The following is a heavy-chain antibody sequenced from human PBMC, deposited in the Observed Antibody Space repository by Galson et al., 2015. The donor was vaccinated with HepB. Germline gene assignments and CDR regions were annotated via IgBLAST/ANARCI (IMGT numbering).Heavy chain of an antibody. V-gene: IGHV3-23*01. CDR2: ITGSATYT. J-gene: IGHJ4*02. CDR3: AKSVLRDYSDSRGTEFDY. D-gene: IGHD3-22*01. Sequence: SLRLSCAGSGFTFSNYAMTWVRQAPGKGLEWVSGITGSATYTYYADSVKGRFTISRDNSKNTLYLQMNSLRAEDTAIYYCAKSVLRDYSDSRGTEFDYWGQGTLVTVSS. CDR1: GFTFSNYA.